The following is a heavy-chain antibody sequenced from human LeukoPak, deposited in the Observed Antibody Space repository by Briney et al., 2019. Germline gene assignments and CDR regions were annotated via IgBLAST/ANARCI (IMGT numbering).Heavy chain of an antibody. V-gene: IGHV3-23*01. Sequence: GGSLRLSCAASGFTFSSYGMSWVRQAPGKGLEWVSAISGSGGSTYYADSVKGRFTISRDNSKNTLYLQMNSLRAEDTAVYYCAKDYFYYGSGKDWFDPWGQGTLVTVSS. CDR2: ISGSGGST. CDR1: GFTFSSYG. CDR3: AKDYFYYGSGKDWFDP. J-gene: IGHJ5*02. D-gene: IGHD3-10*01.